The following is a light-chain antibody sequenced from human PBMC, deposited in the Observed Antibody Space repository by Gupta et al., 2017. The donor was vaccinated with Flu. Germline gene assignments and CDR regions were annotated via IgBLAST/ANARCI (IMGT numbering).Light chain of an antibody. CDR3: NSRDSTDNNQAV. CDR1: SLRKSY. Sequence: SSALTQDPDVSVALGQTVRITCQGHSLRKSYERWYQQKPGQAPVLVIYDKNIRPAGIPDRVSGSSSGNTAAVTITGAQAEEAADYYCNSRDSTDNNQAVFGGGTKLTVL. CDR2: DKN. V-gene: IGLV3-19*01. J-gene: IGLJ2*01.